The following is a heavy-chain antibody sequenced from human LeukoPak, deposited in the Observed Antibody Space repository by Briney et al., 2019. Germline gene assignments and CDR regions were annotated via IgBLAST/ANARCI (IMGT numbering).Heavy chain of an antibody. CDR1: GYTFTIYA. CDR2: INAGNSNT. D-gene: IGHD6-13*01. V-gene: IGHV1-3*01. J-gene: IGHJ6*02. CDR3: ASRSSSWSSYYYGMDV. Sequence: ASVTVSCTASGYTFTIYAMHWVRQAPGQRLEWMGWINAGNSNTKYSQKFQGRVTITRDTSASTAYMELSSLRSEDTAVYYCASRSSSWSSYYYGMDVWGQGTTVTVSS.